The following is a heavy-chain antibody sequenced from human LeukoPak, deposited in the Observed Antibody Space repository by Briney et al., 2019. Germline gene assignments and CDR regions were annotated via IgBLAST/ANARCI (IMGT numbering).Heavy chain of an antibody. Sequence: GASVKVSCKTSGYTFTGYYMHWVRQAPGQGLEWMGWINPNSGGTNYAQKFQGRVTMTRDTSISTAYMELSRLTSDDTAVYYCARGSPVAGNYYYYYMDVWGKGTTVTISS. J-gene: IGHJ6*03. CDR1: GYTFTGYY. V-gene: IGHV1-2*02. CDR3: ARGSPVAGNYYYYYMDV. D-gene: IGHD6-19*01. CDR2: INPNSGGT.